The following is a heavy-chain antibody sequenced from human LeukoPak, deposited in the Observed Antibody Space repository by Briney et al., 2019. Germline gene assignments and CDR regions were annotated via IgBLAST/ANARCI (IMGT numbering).Heavy chain of an antibody. J-gene: IGHJ4*02. D-gene: IGHD3-10*01. Sequence: ASVKVSCKASGYTFTSYYMHWVRQAPAQGLEWMGIINPRGGSTTYAQKFQGRVTMTRDTSTSTVYMELSSLRSEDTAVYYCARDRGEIVNYGSYYFDYWGQGTLVTVSS. CDR3: ARDRGEIVNYGSYYFDY. CDR2: INPRGGST. CDR1: GYTFTSYY. V-gene: IGHV1-46*01.